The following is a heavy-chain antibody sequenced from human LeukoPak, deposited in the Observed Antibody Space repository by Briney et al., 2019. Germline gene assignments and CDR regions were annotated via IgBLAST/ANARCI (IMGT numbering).Heavy chain of an antibody. CDR3: AKDSSTSVRAFDI. Sequence: GGSRRLSCAASGFTFSSYGMHWVRQAPGKGLEWVAFIRYDGSNKYYADSVKGRFTISRDNSKNTLYLQMNSLRAEDTAVYYCAKDSSTSVRAFDIWGQGTMVTVSS. V-gene: IGHV3-30*02. CDR1: GFTFSSYG. D-gene: IGHD2-2*01. CDR2: IRYDGSNK. J-gene: IGHJ3*02.